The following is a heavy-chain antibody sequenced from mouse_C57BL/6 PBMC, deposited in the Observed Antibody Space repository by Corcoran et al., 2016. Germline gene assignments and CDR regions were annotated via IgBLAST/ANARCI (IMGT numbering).Heavy chain of an antibody. Sequence: EVQRKESGPELVKPGASVKISCKASGYTFTDYYMNWVKQSHGKSLEWIGDINPNNGGTSYNQKFKGKATLTVDKSSSTAYMELRSLTSEDSAVYYCARSLYGNYFDYWGQGTTLTVSS. CDR2: INPNNGGT. CDR1: GYTFTDYY. V-gene: IGHV1-26*01. CDR3: ARSLYGNYFDY. D-gene: IGHD2-1*01. J-gene: IGHJ2*01.